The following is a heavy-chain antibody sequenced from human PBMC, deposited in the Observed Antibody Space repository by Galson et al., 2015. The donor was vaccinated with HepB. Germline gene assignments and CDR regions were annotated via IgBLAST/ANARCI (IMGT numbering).Heavy chain of an antibody. V-gene: IGHV3-21*01. CDR2: ISSSSSYI. Sequence: SLRLSCAASGFTFSRNSMNWVRQAPGKGLEWVSSISSSSSYIYYADSVKGRFTISRDNAKNSLYLQMNSLRAEDTAVYYCARSGYSLGIDYWGQGTLVTASS. D-gene: IGHD5-18*01. J-gene: IGHJ4*02. CDR3: ARSGYSLGIDY. CDR1: GFTFSRNS.